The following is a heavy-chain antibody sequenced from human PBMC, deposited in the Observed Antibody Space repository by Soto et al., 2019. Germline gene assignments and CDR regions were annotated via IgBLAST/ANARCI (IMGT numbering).Heavy chain of an antibody. Sequence: QVQLVQSGAEVKKPGASVKVSCKASGYTFTSYAMHWVRQAPGQRLEWMGWINAGNGNTKYSQKFQGRVTITRDTSASTAYRALSRLRSGATAVYYCARGYGGPIGWFDPWGQGTLVTVSS. CDR2: INAGNGNT. CDR1: GYTFTSYA. CDR3: ARGYGGPIGWFDP. D-gene: IGHD3-16*01. V-gene: IGHV1-3*01. J-gene: IGHJ5*02.